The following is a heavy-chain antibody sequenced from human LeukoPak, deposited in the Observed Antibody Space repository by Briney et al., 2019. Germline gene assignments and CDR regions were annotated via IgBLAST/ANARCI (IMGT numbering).Heavy chain of an antibody. V-gene: IGHV3-21*01. CDR3: AKEVEGRGSYSYYFDY. J-gene: IGHJ4*02. CDR1: GFTFSSYS. CDR2: ISSSSSYI. Sequence: PGGSLRLSCAASGFTFSSYSMNWVRQAPGKGLEWVSSISSSSSYIYYADSVKGRFTISRDNAKNSLYLQMNSLRAEDTAVYYCAKEVEGRGSYSYYFDYWGQGTLVTVSS. D-gene: IGHD1-26*01.